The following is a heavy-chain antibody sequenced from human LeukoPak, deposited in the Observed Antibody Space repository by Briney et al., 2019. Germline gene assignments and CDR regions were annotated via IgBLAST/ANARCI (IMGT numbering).Heavy chain of an antibody. D-gene: IGHD6-19*01. Sequence: PGGSLRLSCAASGFTFSSYNMNWVRQAPGKGQEWVSYISSTSSYINYADSVKGRFTISRDNAKNSLYLQMNSLRAEDTAVYYCARTSSGWAPPQPAWYFDLWGRGTLVTVSS. J-gene: IGHJ2*01. CDR1: GFTFSSYN. V-gene: IGHV3-21*01. CDR2: ISSTSSYI. CDR3: ARTSSGWAPPQPAWYFDL.